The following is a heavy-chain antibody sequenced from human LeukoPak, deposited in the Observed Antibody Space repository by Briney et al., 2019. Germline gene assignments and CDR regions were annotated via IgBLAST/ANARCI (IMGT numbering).Heavy chain of an antibody. J-gene: IGHJ5*02. CDR1: GYTFTGYY. CDR3: ARDGSSSGWFDP. D-gene: IGHD6-6*01. CDR2: INPNSGGT. V-gene: IGHV1-2*02. Sequence: ASVKVSCKASGYTFTGYYMHWVRQAPGQGLEWMGWINPNSGGTNYAQKFQGRVTMTRDTSISTAYMELSRLRSEDTAVYNCARDGSSSGWFDPWGQGTLVTVSS.